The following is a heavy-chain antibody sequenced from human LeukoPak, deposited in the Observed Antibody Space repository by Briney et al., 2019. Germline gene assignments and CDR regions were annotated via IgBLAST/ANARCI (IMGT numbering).Heavy chain of an antibody. CDR2: INPNSGGT. CDR1: GYTFTGYY. Sequence: GASVKVSCKASGYTFTGYYMHWVRQAPGQGLEWMGWINPNSGGTNYAQKFQGRVTMTRDTSISTAYMELSRLRSDDTAVYYCARWGSTSGRNYGMDVWGQGTTVTVSS. D-gene: IGHD3-16*01. V-gene: IGHV1-2*02. J-gene: IGHJ6*02. CDR3: ARWGSTSGRNYGMDV.